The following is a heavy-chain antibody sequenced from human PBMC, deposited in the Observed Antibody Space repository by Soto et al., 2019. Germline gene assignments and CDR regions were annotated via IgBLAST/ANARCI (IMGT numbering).Heavy chain of an antibody. J-gene: IGHJ4*02. V-gene: IGHV3-74*01. CDR2: ISIDGSGT. CDR3: TKGHSGYDYAD. Sequence: GGSLRLSCAASGFTFTTYWMHWVRQAPGKGLEWVSRISIDGSGTAYADSVKGRFTISRDNAQNTLYLQMNSLRGEDTAVYYCTKGHSGYDYADWGLGTLVTVSS. CDR1: GFTFTTYW. D-gene: IGHD5-12*01.